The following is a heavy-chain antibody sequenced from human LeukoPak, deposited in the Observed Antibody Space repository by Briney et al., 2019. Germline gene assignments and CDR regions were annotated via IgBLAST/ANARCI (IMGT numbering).Heavy chain of an antibody. CDR1: GFTFSSYA. J-gene: IGHJ4*02. V-gene: IGHV3-30-3*02. CDR3: AKIIADIAARPGNFDY. CDR2: ISYDGSNK. D-gene: IGHD6-6*01. Sequence: GGSLRLSCAASGFTFSSYALHWVRQAPGKGLEWVALISYDGSNKYYADSVKGRFTISRDNSKNTLYLQMNSLRAEDTAVYYCAKIIADIAARPGNFDYWGQGTLVTVSS.